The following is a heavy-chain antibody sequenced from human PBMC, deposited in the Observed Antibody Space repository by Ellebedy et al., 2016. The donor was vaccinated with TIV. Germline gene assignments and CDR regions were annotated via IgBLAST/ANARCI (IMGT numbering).Heavy chain of an antibody. D-gene: IGHD1-26*01. CDR1: GGTFSSYV. Sequence: AASVKVSCKASGGTFSSYVFSWARQAPGQGLEWMGGIIPIFGPANYAQKFQVRVTITADESTSTAYMELSSLRSEDTAVYYCTRGSRVGATVDYWGQGTLVTVSS. J-gene: IGHJ4*02. CDR3: TRGSRVGATVDY. CDR2: IIPIFGPA. V-gene: IGHV1-69*13.